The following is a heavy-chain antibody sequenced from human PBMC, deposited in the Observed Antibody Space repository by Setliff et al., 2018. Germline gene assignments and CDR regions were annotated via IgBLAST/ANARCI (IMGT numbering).Heavy chain of an antibody. Sequence: PSETLSLTCTAYGGTFSYYYWTWIRQSTGKGLEWIGEINHSGTTNYNPSLKSRVTISVDTSKNQFSLTMSSVTAADAAIYYCARGRNVAARLLDTWGQGSRVTVSS. CDR2: INHSGTT. CDR1: GGTFSYYY. J-gene: IGHJ5*02. CDR3: ARGRNVAARLLDT. D-gene: IGHD6-6*01. V-gene: IGHV4-34*01.